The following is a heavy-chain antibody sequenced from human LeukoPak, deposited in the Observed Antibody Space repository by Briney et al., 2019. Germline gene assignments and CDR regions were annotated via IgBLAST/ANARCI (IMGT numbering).Heavy chain of an antibody. CDR1: GDSVSSNSVV. D-gene: IGHD3-10*01. V-gene: IGHV6-1*01. CDR2: TYYRSKWYN. Sequence: SQTLSLTCAISGDSVSSNSVVWNWIRQSPSRGLEWLGRTYYRSKWYNEYAISVKSRIAINPDTSKNQFSLQLNSMTPEDTAVYYCTRGVFSHGSGSPTFDYWGQGTLVTVSS. CDR3: TRGVFSHGSGSPTFDY. J-gene: IGHJ4*02.